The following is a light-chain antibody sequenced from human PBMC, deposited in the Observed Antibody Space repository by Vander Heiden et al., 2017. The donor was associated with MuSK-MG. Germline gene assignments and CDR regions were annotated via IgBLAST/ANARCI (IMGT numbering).Light chain of an antibody. J-gene: IGKJ3*01. CDR3: QQYGSSPLST. CDR1: QSVSSSY. V-gene: IGKV3-20*01. Sequence: EIVLTQSQGLLSFSPGERATLSCRASQSVSSSYLAWYQQKPGQAPRLLIYGASSSATGIPDRFSGSGSGTDVTLTISRLEPEDFAVYYCQQYGSSPLSTFGPGTKVDIK. CDR2: GAS.